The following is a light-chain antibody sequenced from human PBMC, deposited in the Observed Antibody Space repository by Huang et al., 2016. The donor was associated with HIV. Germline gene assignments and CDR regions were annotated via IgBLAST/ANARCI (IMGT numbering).Light chain of an antibody. V-gene: IGKV3-15*01. Sequence: EVLLTQSPATLSVSPGERATRPCRASQSIGTNLAWYQQKPGQAPRLLIDGASTRATGIPARCSGSGSGTEFTLTISSLQSEDFAVYYCQQYNNWVSFGGGTKVDIK. CDR3: QQYNNWVS. J-gene: IGKJ4*01. CDR2: GAS. CDR1: QSIGTN.